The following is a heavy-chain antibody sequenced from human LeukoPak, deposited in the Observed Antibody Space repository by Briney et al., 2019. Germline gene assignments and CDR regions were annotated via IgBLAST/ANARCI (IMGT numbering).Heavy chain of an antibody. Sequence: ASVKVSCKASGYTFTGYYMHWVRQAPGQGLEWVGWINPKNGGSNYAQKFQGRVTMTRDRSISTAYMELSRLRSDDTAVYYCARDGEWIQRWSDYYCYYYMDVWGKGTTVTVSS. J-gene: IGHJ6*03. V-gene: IGHV1-2*02. D-gene: IGHD5-18*01. CDR2: INPKNGGS. CDR1: GYTFTGYY. CDR3: ARDGEWIQRWSDYYCYYYMDV.